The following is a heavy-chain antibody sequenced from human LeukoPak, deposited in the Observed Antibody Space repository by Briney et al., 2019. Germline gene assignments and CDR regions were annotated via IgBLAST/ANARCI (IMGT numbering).Heavy chain of an antibody. CDR1: GGSISSYY. Sequence: SETLSLTCTVSGGSISSYYWSWIRQPPGKGLEWIGYIYYSGSTNYNPSLKSRVTISVDTSKNQFSLKLSSVTAADTAVYYCARRPIGYCTNGVCFHNDYWGQGTLVTVSS. D-gene: IGHD2-8*01. CDR2: IYYSGST. CDR3: ARRPIGYCTNGVCFHNDY. V-gene: IGHV4-59*01. J-gene: IGHJ4*02.